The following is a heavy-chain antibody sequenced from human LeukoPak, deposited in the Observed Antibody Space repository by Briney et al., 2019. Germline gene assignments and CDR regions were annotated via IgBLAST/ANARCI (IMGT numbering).Heavy chain of an antibody. Sequence: GGSLRLSCAASGFAFNSYAMHWVRQTPGKGLEWVSGISWNSGGLGYADSVRGRFIISRDNAKNPLYLQMTSLRPEDTAFYYCAKGPTNSWSVEYWFDPWGQGTLVTVSS. J-gene: IGHJ5*02. CDR1: GFAFNSYA. CDR3: AKGPTNSWSVEYWFDP. CDR2: ISWNSGGL. V-gene: IGHV3-9*01. D-gene: IGHD6-13*01.